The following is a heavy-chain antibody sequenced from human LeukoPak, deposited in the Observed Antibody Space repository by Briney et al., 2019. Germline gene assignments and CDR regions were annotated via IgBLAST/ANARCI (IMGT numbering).Heavy chain of an antibody. V-gene: IGHV4-38-2*01. CDR3: TCDPNWVFDN. J-gene: IGHJ4*02. Sequence: SETLSLTCAVSGYSISSGYYWGWIRQSPGKGLEWIGSIYQSGTTYYNPSLKSRVTISVDTSKNQFSLKLGSVTAADTAVYYCTCDPNWVFDNWGQGTLVTVSS. CDR1: GYSISSGYY. CDR2: IYQSGTT. D-gene: IGHD7-27*01.